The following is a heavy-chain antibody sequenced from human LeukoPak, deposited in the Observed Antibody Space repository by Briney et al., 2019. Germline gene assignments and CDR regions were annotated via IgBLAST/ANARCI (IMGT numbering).Heavy chain of an antibody. CDR3: ATRIENPLGSHCSSTSCYARVDWYFDL. CDR1: GGSISSYY. Sequence: SETLSLTCTVSGGSISSYYWSWIRQPPGKGLEWIGYIYYSGSTNYNPSLKSRVTISVDTSKNQFSLKLSSVTAADTAVYYCATRIENPLGSHCSSTSCYARVDWYFDLWGRGTLVTVSS. V-gene: IGHV4-59*01. CDR2: IYYSGST. D-gene: IGHD2-2*01. J-gene: IGHJ2*01.